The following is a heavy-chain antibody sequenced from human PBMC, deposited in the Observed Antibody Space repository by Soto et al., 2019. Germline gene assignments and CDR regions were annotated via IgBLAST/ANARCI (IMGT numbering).Heavy chain of an antibody. CDR2: ISYDGSNK. Sequence: GGSLRLSCAASGFTFSSYAMHWVRQAPGKGLEWVAVISYDGSNKYYADSVKGRFTISRDNSKNTLYLQMNSLRAEDTAVYYCARDLYDSSGYYSPNWFDPWGQGTLVTVSS. D-gene: IGHD3-22*01. V-gene: IGHV3-30-3*01. J-gene: IGHJ5*02. CDR1: GFTFSSYA. CDR3: ARDLYDSSGYYSPNWFDP.